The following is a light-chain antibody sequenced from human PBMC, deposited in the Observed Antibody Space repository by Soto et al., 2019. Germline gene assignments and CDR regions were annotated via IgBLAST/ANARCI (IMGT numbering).Light chain of an antibody. J-gene: IGKJ5*01. Sequence: DIQLTQSPSSLSVSVGDRVTITCRASQSIGGFLNWYQQKLGKAPKLLIYAASSLQSGVPSRFSVSGSGTDCTIIISRLKKEDFSTYYCLQDYDYTYTFGQGTRLEIK. V-gene: IGKV1-39*01. CDR3: LQDYDYTYT. CDR2: AAS. CDR1: QSIGGF.